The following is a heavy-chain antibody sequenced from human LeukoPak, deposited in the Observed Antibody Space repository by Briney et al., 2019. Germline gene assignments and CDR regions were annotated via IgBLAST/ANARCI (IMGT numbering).Heavy chain of an antibody. CDR3: ARRRERRRTDRFDYFDY. CDR1: GGSISSYL. Sequence: TSETLSLTCTVSGGSISSYLWSWFRQPPGKGLEWIGYISYSGSTNYNPSLKSRITISLDTSKNQFSLKLSSVTAADTAVYYCARRRERRRTDRFDYFDYWGQGALVAVSS. CDR2: ISYSGST. D-gene: IGHD1-26*01. V-gene: IGHV4-59*08. J-gene: IGHJ4*02.